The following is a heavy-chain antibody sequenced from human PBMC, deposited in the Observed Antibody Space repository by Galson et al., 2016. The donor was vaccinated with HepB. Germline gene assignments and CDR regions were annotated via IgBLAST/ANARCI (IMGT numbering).Heavy chain of an antibody. CDR3: ARSNGPWGLLLF. CDR1: GFIFSDYY. CDR2: ISNSGTYT. Sequence: SLRLSCAASGFIFSDYYMSWIRQAPGKGLEWVSYISNSGTYTEYADSVKGRVTISRDNTKNSVYLQMNSLREDDKAVCYCARSNGPWGLLLFGGQGTLVTVSS. J-gene: IGHJ4*02. V-gene: IGHV3-11*06. D-gene: IGHD7-27*01.